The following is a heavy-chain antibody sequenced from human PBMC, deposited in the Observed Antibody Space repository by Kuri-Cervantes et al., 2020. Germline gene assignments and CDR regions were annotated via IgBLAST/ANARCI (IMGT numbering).Heavy chain of an antibody. J-gene: IGHJ5*02. CDR1: GFTFSSHK. CDR3: ARLLTNWFDP. Sequence: GESLKISCVVSGFTFSSHKMHWVRQAPGKGLEWVAVMSNDGGNNYYVDSVKGRCTISRDNSRNTLYLQMSSLRVEDTAVYYRARLLTNWFDPWGQGTLVTVSS. CDR2: MSNDGGNN. V-gene: IGHV3-30*15.